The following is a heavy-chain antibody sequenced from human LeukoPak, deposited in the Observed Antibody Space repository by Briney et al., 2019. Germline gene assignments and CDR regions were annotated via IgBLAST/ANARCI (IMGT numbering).Heavy chain of an antibody. V-gene: IGHV4-39*01. J-gene: IGHJ5*02. D-gene: IGHD4-23*01. CDR2: FYYGGTT. CDR3: ASLGSVVTGWFDP. Sequence: PSETLSLTCSVSGASFSSSPYYWGWIRQPPGKGLEWIGSFYYGGTTYYNPSLKSRITMSVDTSENQFSLKLSSVTAADTAVYYCASLGSVVTGWFDPWGQGTLVTVSS. CDR1: GASFSSSPYY.